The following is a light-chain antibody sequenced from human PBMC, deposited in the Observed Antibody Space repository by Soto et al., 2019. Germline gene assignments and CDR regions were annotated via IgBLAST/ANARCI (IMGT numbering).Light chain of an antibody. V-gene: IGKV1-39*01. Sequence: DSEMTQSPWSLSASVGDRVTSTCRASQNINNFLNWYQQKPGKAPKLMIYAASTLQSGVPSRFSGSGSGTDFTLTISSLQPEDFATYYCQQSYSRSTFGQGTKVDIK. J-gene: IGKJ1*01. CDR2: AAS. CDR3: QQSYSRST. CDR1: QNINNF.